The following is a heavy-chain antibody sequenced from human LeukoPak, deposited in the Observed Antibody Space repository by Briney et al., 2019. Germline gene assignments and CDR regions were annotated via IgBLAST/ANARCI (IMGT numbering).Heavy chain of an antibody. V-gene: IGHV4-39*01. D-gene: IGHD6-19*01. CDR1: GGSISSSSYY. J-gene: IGHJ4*02. CDR2: IYYSGST. CDR3: ARVGAVAGTRDY. Sequence: KLSETLSLTCTVSGGSISSSSYYWGWIRQPPGKGLEWIGSIYYSGSTYYNPSLKSRVTISVDTCKNQFSLKLSSVTAADTAVYYCARVGAVAGTRDYWGQGTLVTVSS.